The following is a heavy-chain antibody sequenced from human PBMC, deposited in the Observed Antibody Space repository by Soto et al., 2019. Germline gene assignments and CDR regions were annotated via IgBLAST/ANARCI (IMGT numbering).Heavy chain of an antibody. V-gene: IGHV1-18*01. J-gene: IGHJ4*02. Sequence: ASVKVSCKASGYTFTSYGISWVRQAPGQGLEWMGWISAYNGNTNYAQKLQGRVTMTTDTSTSTAYMELRSLRSDDTAVYYCARDSLYEYYDILTGYPPRNDFDYWGQGTLVTVSS. D-gene: IGHD3-9*01. CDR1: GYTFTSYG. CDR2: ISAYNGNT. CDR3: ARDSLYEYYDILTGYPPRNDFDY.